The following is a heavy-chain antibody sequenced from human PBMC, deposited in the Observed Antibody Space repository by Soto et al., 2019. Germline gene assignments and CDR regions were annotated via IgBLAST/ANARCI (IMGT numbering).Heavy chain of an antibody. D-gene: IGHD3-3*01. J-gene: IGHJ4*02. CDR3: ARDPRSGYPFDY. CDR1: GGSISSGGYY. V-gene: IGHV4-31*03. CDR2: IYYSGSA. Sequence: QVQLQESGPGLVKPSQTLSLTCTVSGGSISSGGYYWSWIRQHPGKGLEWIGYIYYSGSANYNPSLKSRVTISVDTSKNQFSLKLSSVTAADTAVYYCARDPRSGYPFDYWGQGTLVTVSS.